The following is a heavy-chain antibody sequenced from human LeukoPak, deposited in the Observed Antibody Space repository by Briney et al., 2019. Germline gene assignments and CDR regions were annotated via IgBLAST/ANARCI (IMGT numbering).Heavy chain of an antibody. CDR1: GGSISSGSYY. D-gene: IGHD3-22*01. Sequence: PSETLSLTCTVSGGSISSGSYYWSWIRQPAGKGLEWIGRIYTSGSTNYNPSLKSRVTISVDTSKNQFSLKLSSVTAADTAVYYCARHSTINYYDTLPLFDYWGQGTLVTVSS. V-gene: IGHV4-61*02. CDR3: ARHSTINYYDTLPLFDY. J-gene: IGHJ4*02. CDR2: IYTSGST.